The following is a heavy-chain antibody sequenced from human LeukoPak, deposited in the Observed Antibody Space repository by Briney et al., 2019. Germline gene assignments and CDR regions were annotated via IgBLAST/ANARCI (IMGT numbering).Heavy chain of an antibody. CDR1: GFTFTNAW. Sequence: GGSLRLSCAVSGFTFTNAWMSWVRQAPEKGLEWVGRIKSKTDGGTTDYAAPVKGRFTISRDDSKNTLYLQMNSLKTEDTAVYFCTADTRVLLASFDYWGQGTLVTVSS. J-gene: IGHJ4*02. CDR3: TADTRVLLASFDY. V-gene: IGHV3-15*01. CDR2: IKSKTDGGTT. D-gene: IGHD2/OR15-2a*01.